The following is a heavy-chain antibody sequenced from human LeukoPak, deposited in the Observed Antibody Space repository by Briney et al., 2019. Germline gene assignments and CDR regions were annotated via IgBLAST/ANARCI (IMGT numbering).Heavy chain of an antibody. CDR2: VYYSGGT. D-gene: IGHD4-23*01. CDR1: GGSISNFH. Sequence: SETLSLTCTVSGGSISNFHWSWIRQPPGKGLEWIGYVYYSGGTNYNPSLKSRVTISVDTSKNQFSLKLSSVTAADTAVYYCARLFEVTAFDYWGQGTLVTVSS. V-gene: IGHV4-59*01. CDR3: ARLFEVTAFDY. J-gene: IGHJ4*02.